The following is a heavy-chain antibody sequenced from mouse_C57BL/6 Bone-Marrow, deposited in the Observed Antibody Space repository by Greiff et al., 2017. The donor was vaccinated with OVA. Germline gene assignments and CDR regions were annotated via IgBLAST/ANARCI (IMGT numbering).Heavy chain of an antibody. Sequence: QVQLQQSGAELVKPGASVKLSCKASGYTFTEYSIHWVKQRSGQGLEWIGWFYPGSGSIKYNEKFKDKATLTADKSSSTVYMELSRLTSEDSAFYVSARREEGGGLFDYWGKGTTLTVSS. CDR2: FYPGSGSI. J-gene: IGHJ2*01. V-gene: IGHV1-62-2*01. CDR1: GYTFTEYS. CDR3: ARREEGGGLFDY.